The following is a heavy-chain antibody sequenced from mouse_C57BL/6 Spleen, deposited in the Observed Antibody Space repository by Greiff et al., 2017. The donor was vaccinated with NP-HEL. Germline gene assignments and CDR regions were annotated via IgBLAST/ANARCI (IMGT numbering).Heavy chain of an antibody. J-gene: IGHJ2*01. CDR3: ARRSSYPYYFDY. CDR2: IYPGDGDT. Sequence: VQLQQSGAELVKPGASVKISCKASGYAFSSYWMNWVKQRPGKGLEWIGQIYPGDGDTNYNGKFKGQATLTADKSSSTAYMQLSSLTSKDSAVYFCARRSSYPYYFDYWGQGTTLTVSS. CDR1: GYAFSSYW. D-gene: IGHD1-1*01. V-gene: IGHV1-80*01.